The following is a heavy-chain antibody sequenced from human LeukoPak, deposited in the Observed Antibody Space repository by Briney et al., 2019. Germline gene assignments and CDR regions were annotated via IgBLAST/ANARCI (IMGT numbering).Heavy chain of an antibody. Sequence: PSETLSLTCAVYGGSFSGYYWSWIRQPPGKGLEWIGEINHSGSTNYNPSLKSRVTISVDTSKNQFSLKLSSVTAADTAVYYCAGGGGTRVVVPAACFDYWGQGTLVTVSS. D-gene: IGHD2-2*01. CDR3: AGGGGTRVVVPAACFDY. CDR2: INHSGST. J-gene: IGHJ4*02. V-gene: IGHV4-34*01. CDR1: GGSFSGYY.